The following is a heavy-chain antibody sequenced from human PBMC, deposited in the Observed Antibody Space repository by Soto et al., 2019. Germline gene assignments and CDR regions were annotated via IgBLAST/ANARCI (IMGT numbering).Heavy chain of an antibody. D-gene: IGHD2-2*01. CDR2: ISGSGGST. CDR3: AKDRCSRTGCYPNWFDR. V-gene: IGHV3-23*01. CDR1: GFTFSSYA. J-gene: IGHJ5*02. Sequence: EVQLLESGGGLVQPGGSLRLSCAASGFTFSSYAMSWVRQAPGKGLEWVSAISGSGGSTYYADSVKGRFTITRDNSKNTLSLQTNSLRAEDTAVYYCAKDRCSRTGCYPNWFDRWGQGSLVTVSS.